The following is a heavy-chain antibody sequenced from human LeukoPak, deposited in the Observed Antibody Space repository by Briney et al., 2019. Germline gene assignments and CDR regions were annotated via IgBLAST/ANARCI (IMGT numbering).Heavy chain of an antibody. CDR1: GYSLTNHV. J-gene: IGHJ4*02. V-gene: IGHV7-4-1*02. D-gene: IGHD3-9*01. CDR3: ARGGLRFFAWSTFDY. Sequence: ASVKVSCKASGYSLTNHVMNWVRQAPGQGLEWMGWINTNTGNPTYAQGFTGRFVFSLDTSVNTTYLQINSLEAADTAVYYCARGGLRFFAWSTFDYWGQGTLVAVSS. CDR2: INTNTGNP.